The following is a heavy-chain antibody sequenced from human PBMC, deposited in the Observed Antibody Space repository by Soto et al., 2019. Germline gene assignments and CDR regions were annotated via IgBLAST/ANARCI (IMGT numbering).Heavy chain of an antibody. CDR3: ANSGATAYYYGMDV. CDR2: ISSSSSTI. D-gene: IGHD1-26*01. CDR1: GFTFSSYS. Sequence: GGSLRLSCAASGFTFSSYSINWVRQAPGKGLEWVSYISSSSSTIYYADSVKGRFTISRDNSKNTLYLQMNSLRAEDTAVYYCANSGATAYYYGMDVWGQGTTVTVSS. J-gene: IGHJ6*02. V-gene: IGHV3-48*01.